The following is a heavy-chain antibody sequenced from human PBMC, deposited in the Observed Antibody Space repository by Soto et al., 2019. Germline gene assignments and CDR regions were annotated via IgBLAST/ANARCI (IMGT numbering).Heavy chain of an antibody. CDR1: GYTFTSYG. Sequence: ASVKVSCKASGYTFTSYGISWVRQAPGQGLELMGWISAYNGNTNYAQKLQGRVTMTTDTSTSTAYMSLRSLRSDDTAVYYCARDSLIKIFGVVIILVHYYGMDVWGQGTTVTVSS. CDR2: ISAYNGNT. J-gene: IGHJ6*02. D-gene: IGHD3-3*01. V-gene: IGHV1-18*04. CDR3: ARDSLIKIFGVVIILVHYYGMDV.